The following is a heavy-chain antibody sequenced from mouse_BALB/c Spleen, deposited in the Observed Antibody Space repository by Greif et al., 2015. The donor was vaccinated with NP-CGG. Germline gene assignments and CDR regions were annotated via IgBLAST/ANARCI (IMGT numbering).Heavy chain of an antibody. J-gene: IGHJ3*01. CDR3: ARGYYGVDWFAY. Sequence: QVQLQQSGAELVKPGASVKLSCKASGYTFTSYWMHWVKQRPGQGLEWIGEINPSNGRTNYNEKFKSKATLTVDKSSSTAYMQLSSLTSEDSAVYYCARGYYGVDWFAYWGQGTLVTVSA. CDR1: GYTFTSYW. D-gene: IGHD1-1*01. V-gene: IGHV1S81*02. CDR2: INPSNGRT.